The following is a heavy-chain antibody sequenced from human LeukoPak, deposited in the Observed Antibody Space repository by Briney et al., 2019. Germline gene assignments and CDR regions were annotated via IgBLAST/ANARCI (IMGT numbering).Heavy chain of an antibody. CDR1: GGSISSSSYY. Sequence: PSETLSLTCTVSGGSISSSSYYWGWIRQPPGKGLEWIGSIYYSGSTYYNPSLKSRVTISVDTSKNQFSLKLSSVTAADTAVYYCARDLRHRFSGPHHDYRGQGTLVTVSS. CDR2: IYYSGST. J-gene: IGHJ4*02. D-gene: IGHD3-10*01. CDR3: ARDLRHRFSGPHHDY. V-gene: IGHV4-39*07.